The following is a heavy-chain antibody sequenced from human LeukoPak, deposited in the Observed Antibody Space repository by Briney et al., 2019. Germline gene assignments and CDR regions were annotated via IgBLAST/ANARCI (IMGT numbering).Heavy chain of an antibody. J-gene: IGHJ5*02. CDR3: ARDNPWNWFDP. V-gene: IGHV4-39*07. CDR2: IYYSGST. Sequence: SETLSLTCTVSGGSISSSSYYWGWIRQPPGKGLEWIGSIYYSGSTYYNPSLKSRVTISVDTSKNQFSLKLASVTTADTAVYYCARDNPWNWFDPWGQGTLVTVSS. CDR1: GGSISSSSYY.